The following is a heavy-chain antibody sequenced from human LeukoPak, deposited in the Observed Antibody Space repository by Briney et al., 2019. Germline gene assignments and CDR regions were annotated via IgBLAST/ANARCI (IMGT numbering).Heavy chain of an antibody. J-gene: IGHJ6*03. V-gene: IGHV3-23*01. Sequence: PGGSLRLSCAASGFTFSSYAMSWVRQAPGKGLEWVSAISGSGGSTYYADSVRGRFTISRDNSKNTLYLQMNSLRAEDAAVYYCAKDYYDSSGSLDYYYYYVDVWGKGTTVTVSS. CDR2: ISGSGGST. D-gene: IGHD3-22*01. CDR1: GFTFSSYA. CDR3: AKDYYDSSGSLDYYYYYVDV.